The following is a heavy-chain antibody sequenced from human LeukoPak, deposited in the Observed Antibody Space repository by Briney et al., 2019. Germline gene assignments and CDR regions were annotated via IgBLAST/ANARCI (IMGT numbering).Heavy chain of an antibody. J-gene: IGHJ4*02. Sequence: GGSLRLSCAASGFTFSSYGMHWVRQAPGKGLEWVAVIWYDGSNKYYADSVKGRFTISRDNSKNTLYLQMNSLRAEDTAVYYCARGLGYGPPFDYWGQGTLVTVSS. D-gene: IGHD5-18*01. CDR2: IWYDGSNK. CDR3: ARGLGYGPPFDY. V-gene: IGHV3-33*01. CDR1: GFTFSSYG.